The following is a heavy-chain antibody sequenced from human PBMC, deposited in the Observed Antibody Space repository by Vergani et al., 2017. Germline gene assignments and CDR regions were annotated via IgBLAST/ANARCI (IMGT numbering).Heavy chain of an antibody. D-gene: IGHD3-22*01. J-gene: IGHJ4*02. CDR2: IHPADSDT. CDR3: ARLYGRDSSGSKYFDY. CDR1: GYSFTNYW. Sequence: EVQLVPSGAEVKKPGESLKISCQLSGYSFTNYWIGWVRQMPGKGLECMGIIHPADSDTRYSPSFQGQVTISVDKSISTAYLQRSSLRASDSAMYYCARLYGRDSSGSKYFDYGGQGTLVTVSS. V-gene: IGHV5-51*01.